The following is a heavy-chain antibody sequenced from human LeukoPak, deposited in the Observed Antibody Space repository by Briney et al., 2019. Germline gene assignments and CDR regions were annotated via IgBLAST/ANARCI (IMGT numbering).Heavy chain of an antibody. CDR1: GFTVSSND. CDR3: ARLYSGSSQGADGAFDI. J-gene: IGHJ3*02. V-gene: IGHV3-53*01. CDR2: ISSGDNT. D-gene: IGHD1-26*01. Sequence: GGSLRLSCAASGFTVSSNDMGWVRQAPGKGLEWVSLISSGDNTYYADSVKGRFTISRDNSKNTLYLQMNSLRAEDTAVYYCARLYSGSSQGADGAFDIWGQGTMVTVSS.